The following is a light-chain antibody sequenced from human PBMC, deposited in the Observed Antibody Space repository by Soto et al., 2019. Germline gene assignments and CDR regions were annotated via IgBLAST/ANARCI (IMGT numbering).Light chain of an antibody. CDR2: AAS. V-gene: IGKV1-33*01. CDR3: QQYENLPT. CDR1: QSINTK. Sequence: DIQMTQSPSSLSASVGDRVTITCRASQSINTKLNWYQQKPGKVPNLLIYAASSLQTGVPSRFRGSGSGTDFTFTISRLQPEDIATYYCQQYENLPTFGQGTRLEIK. J-gene: IGKJ5*01.